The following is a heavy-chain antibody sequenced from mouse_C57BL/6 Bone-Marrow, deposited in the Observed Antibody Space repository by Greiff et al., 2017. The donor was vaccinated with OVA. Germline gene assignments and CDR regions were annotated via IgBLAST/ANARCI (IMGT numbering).Heavy chain of an antibody. D-gene: IGHD1-1*01. Sequence: EVQLQQSGAELVKPGASVKLSCTASGFNIKDYYMHWVKQRTEQGLEWIGRIDPEDGETKYTPKFQGKATITADTSSNTAYLQLSSLTSEDTAVYYWACYYSGSSYFYYFDYWGQGTTLTVSS. J-gene: IGHJ2*01. V-gene: IGHV14-2*01. CDR1: GFNIKDYY. CDR2: IDPEDGET. CDR3: ACYYSGSSYFYYFDY.